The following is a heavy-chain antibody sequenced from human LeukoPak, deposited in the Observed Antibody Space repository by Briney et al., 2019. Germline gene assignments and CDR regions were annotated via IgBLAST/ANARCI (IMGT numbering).Heavy chain of an antibody. Sequence: GGSLRLSCAASGFTFDDYAMHWVRQAPGKGLEWVSGISWNSGSIGYADSVKGRFTISRDNAKNSLYLQMNSLRAEDTALYYCAKDVLTATTFDSGMNVWGQGTTVTVSS. J-gene: IGHJ6*02. CDR3: AKDVLTATTFDSGMNV. V-gene: IGHV3-9*01. D-gene: IGHD1-20*01. CDR1: GFTFDDYA. CDR2: ISWNSGSI.